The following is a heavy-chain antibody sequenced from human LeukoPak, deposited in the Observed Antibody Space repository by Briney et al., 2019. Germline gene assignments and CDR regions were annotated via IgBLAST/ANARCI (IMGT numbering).Heavy chain of an antibody. Sequence: PGRSLRLSCAASGFTFSSDGMHWVRQAPGKGLEWVAVISYDGSNKYYADSVKGRFTISRDNSKNTLYLQMNSLRAEDTAVYYCAKGYCSGGSCYGLGYYYYYGMDVWGQGTTVTVSS. CDR2: ISYDGSNK. D-gene: IGHD2-15*01. V-gene: IGHV3-30*18. CDR3: AKGYCSGGSCYGLGYYYYYGMDV. J-gene: IGHJ6*02. CDR1: GFTFSSDG.